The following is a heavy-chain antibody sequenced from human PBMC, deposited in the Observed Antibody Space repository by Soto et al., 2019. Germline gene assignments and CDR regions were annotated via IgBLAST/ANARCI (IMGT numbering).Heavy chain of an antibody. CDR2: IYWDDDK. CDR3: EHRRITIFGVAQSGGMDV. CDR1: GFSLSTSGVG. J-gene: IGHJ6*02. Sequence: QITLKESGPTLVKPTQTLTLTCTFSGFSLSTSGVGVGWIRQPPGKALEWLALIYWDDDKRYSPSLKSRLTTTKDTPNNQVVLTMTNMDAVDTATYYCEHRRITIFGVAQSGGMDVWGRGTTVTVSS. D-gene: IGHD3-3*01. V-gene: IGHV2-5*02.